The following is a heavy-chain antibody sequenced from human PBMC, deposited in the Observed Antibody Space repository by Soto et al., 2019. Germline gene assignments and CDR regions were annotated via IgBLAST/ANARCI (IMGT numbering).Heavy chain of an antibody. D-gene: IGHD6-19*01. CDR3: ARTIAVAGTASVDFDY. CDR1: GFTLSSYS. CDR2: ISGSSTYI. V-gene: IGHV3-21*01. J-gene: IGHJ4*02. Sequence: GGSLRLSCAASGFTLSSYSMNWVRQAPGKGLEWVSSISGSSTYIYYADSVKGRFTISRDNAKNSLYLQMNSLRAGDTALYYCARTIAVAGTASVDFDYWGQGTLVTVSS.